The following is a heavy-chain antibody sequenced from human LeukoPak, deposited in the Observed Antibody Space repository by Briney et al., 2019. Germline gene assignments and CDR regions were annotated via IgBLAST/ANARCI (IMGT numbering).Heavy chain of an antibody. V-gene: IGHV3-23*01. D-gene: IGHD3-22*01. CDR2: IGASGADT. CDR1: GFTFSSYA. CDR3: ATRPRDSSGYYLGAFDG. J-gene: IGHJ3*01. Sequence: GGSLRLSCEASGFTFSSYAMAWGRQAPGKGLDWVSVIGASGADTYYSDSAKGRFTVSRDNSKDTLFLHMSSLRAEDTAVYFCATRPRDSSGYYLGAFDGWGQGTTVTVSS.